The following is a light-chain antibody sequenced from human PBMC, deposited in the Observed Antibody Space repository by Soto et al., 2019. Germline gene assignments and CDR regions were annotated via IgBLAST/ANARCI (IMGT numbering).Light chain of an antibody. CDR1: QSVSSY. CDR2: DAS. V-gene: IGKV3-11*01. CDR3: QQRSNWPYT. J-gene: IGKJ2*01. Sequence: EIVLTQSPATLSLSPGERATLSCRVSQSVSSYLAWFQQKPGQPPRLLIYDASNRATGIPARLSGSGYGTDFTLTISSLEPEDFAVYYCQQRSNWPYTFGQGTKLEI.